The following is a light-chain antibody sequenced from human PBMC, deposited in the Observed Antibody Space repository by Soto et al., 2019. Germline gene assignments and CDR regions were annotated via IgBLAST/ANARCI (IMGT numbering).Light chain of an antibody. J-gene: IGLJ1*01. CDR3: SSYVGDNNYV. V-gene: IGLV2-8*01. Sequence: QSVLTQPPSASGSPGQSVTISCTGTSSDVGGYNFVSWCQQHPGKAPKLLIYEVTKRPSGVPDRFSGSKSGNTASLTVSGLQAEDEADYYCSSYVGDNNYVFGTGTKVTVL. CDR1: SSDVGGYNF. CDR2: EVT.